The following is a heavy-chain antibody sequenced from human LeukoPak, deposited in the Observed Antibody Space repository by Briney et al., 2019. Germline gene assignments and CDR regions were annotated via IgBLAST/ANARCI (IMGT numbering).Heavy chain of an antibody. CDR1: GFTFSSYA. D-gene: IGHD2-21*02. Sequence: GGSLRLSCAASGFTFSSYAMSWVRQAPGKGLEWVSAISGSGGSTYYADSVRGRFTISRDNSKNTLYLQMNSLRAEDTAVYYCAKQGPARIPIVVVTAMAHWGQGTLVTVSS. CDR2: ISGSGGST. J-gene: IGHJ4*02. CDR3: AKQGPARIPIVVVTAMAH. V-gene: IGHV3-23*01.